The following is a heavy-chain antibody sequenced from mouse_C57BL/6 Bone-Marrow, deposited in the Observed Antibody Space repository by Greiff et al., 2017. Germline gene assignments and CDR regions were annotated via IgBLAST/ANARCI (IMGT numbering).Heavy chain of an antibody. J-gene: IGHJ2*01. CDR2: ISSGGDYI. CDR3: TSIYYSYYFDY. V-gene: IGHV5-9-1*02. Sequence: EVMLVESGEGLVKPGGSLKLSCAASGFTFSSYAMSWVRQTPEKRLEWVAYISSGGDYIYYADTVKGRFTISRDNARNTLYLQMSSLKSEDTAMYYCTSIYYSYYFDYWGQGTTLTVSS. D-gene: IGHD1-1*01. CDR1: GFTFSSYA.